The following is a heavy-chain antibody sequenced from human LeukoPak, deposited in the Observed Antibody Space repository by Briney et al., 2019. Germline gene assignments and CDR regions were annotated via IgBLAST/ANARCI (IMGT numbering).Heavy chain of an antibody. V-gene: IGHV4-30-4*01. J-gene: IGHJ4*02. CDR3: ARNQDGYANFDY. CDR2: IYYSGTT. CDR1: DGSISSGDYY. D-gene: IGHD5-24*01. Sequence: SETLSLTCTVSDGSISSGDYYWSWIRQPPGKGLEWIGYIYYSGTTFYNPSLKSRLTISVDTSKNQFSLKVSSVTAAGTAVYYCARNQDGYANFDYWGQGTLVTVSS.